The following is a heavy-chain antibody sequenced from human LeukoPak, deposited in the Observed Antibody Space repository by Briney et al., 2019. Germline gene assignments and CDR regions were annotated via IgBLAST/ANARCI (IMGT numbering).Heavy chain of an antibody. J-gene: IGHJ5*02. CDR2: IYYSGST. Sequence: PSETLSLTCTVSGGSISSYYWSWIRQPPGKGLEWIGSIYYSGSTYYNPSLKSRVTISVDTSKNQFSLKLSSVTAADTAVYYCARVSIAVAAPHWFDPWGQGTLVTVSS. CDR1: GGSISSYY. CDR3: ARVSIAVAAPHWFDP. D-gene: IGHD6-19*01. V-gene: IGHV4-39*07.